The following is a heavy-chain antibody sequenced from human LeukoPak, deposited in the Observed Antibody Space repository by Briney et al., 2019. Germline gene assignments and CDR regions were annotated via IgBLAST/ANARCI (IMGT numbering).Heavy chain of an antibody. Sequence: GGSLRLSCAASGFTFSSYWMSWVRQAPGKGLEWVANIKQDGSEKYYVDSVKGRFTISRDNAKNSLYLQMSSLRAEDTAVYYCARDRMGRIFDYWGQGTLVTVSS. CDR1: GFTFSSYW. J-gene: IGHJ4*02. CDR3: ARDRMGRIFDY. V-gene: IGHV3-7*01. CDR2: IKQDGSEK. D-gene: IGHD1-26*01.